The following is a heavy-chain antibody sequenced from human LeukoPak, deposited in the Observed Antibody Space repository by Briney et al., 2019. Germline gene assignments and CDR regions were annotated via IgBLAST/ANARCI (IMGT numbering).Heavy chain of an antibody. J-gene: IGHJ6*02. CDR1: GYTFTSYD. D-gene: IGHD3-10*01. CDR2: MNPNSGNT. V-gene: IGHV1-8*01. CDR3: ARVRQLLWFGELTYYYAMDV. Sequence: ASVKVSCKPSGYTFTSYDINWVRQAPGQGRGWMGWMNPNSGNTGYAQKFQGRVTMTRNTSISTAYMELSSLRSEDTAVYYCARVRQLLWFGELTYYYAMDVWGQGTTVTVSS.